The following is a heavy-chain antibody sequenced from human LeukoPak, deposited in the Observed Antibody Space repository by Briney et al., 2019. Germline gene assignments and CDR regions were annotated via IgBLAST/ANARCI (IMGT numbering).Heavy chain of an antibody. Sequence: SETLSLTCTVSGVSFSNDYWSWIRQAPGKGLEWIGYVYHTGKTNYNPALNSRLSMSVDTSKNQFFLKMTSVTAADTALYYCARGAAYYYDSSGLCDYWGQGTLVTVSS. D-gene: IGHD3-22*01. CDR1: GVSFSNDY. J-gene: IGHJ4*02. CDR2: VYHTGKT. V-gene: IGHV4-59*01. CDR3: ARGAAYYYDSSGLCDY.